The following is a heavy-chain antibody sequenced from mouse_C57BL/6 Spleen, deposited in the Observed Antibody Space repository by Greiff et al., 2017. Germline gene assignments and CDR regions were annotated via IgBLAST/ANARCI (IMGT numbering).Heavy chain of an antibody. CDR3: ASGRGPLYYAMDY. V-gene: IGHV1-39*01. CDR1: GYSFTDYN. D-gene: IGHD4-1*01. Sequence: EVQLQQSGPELVKPGASVKISCKASGYSFTDYNMNWVKQSNGQGLEWIGVINPTYGTTSYNQKFKGKATLTVDQSSSTAYMQLNSLTSEASAVYYCASGRGPLYYAMDYWGQGTSVTVSS. CDR2: INPTYGTT. J-gene: IGHJ4*01.